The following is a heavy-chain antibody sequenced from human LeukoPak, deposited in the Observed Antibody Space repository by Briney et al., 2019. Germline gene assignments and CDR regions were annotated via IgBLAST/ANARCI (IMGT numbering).Heavy chain of an antibody. V-gene: IGHV3-23*01. CDR3: AKGGPEQPGNYYYGMDV. CDR2: ISSSGGST. Sequence: SGGSLRLSCAASGFTFSSYAMSWVRQAPGKGLEWVSAISSSGGSTYYADSVKGRFAIPRDKSKNTLYLQMNSLRAEDTAVYYCAKGGPEQPGNYYYGMDVWGQGTTVTVSS. J-gene: IGHJ6*02. D-gene: IGHD6-13*01. CDR1: GFTFSSYA.